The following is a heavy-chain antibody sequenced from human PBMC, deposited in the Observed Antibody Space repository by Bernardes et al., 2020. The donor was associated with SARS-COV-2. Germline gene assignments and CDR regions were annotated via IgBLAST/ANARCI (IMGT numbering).Heavy chain of an antibody. V-gene: IGHV3-48*02. Sequence: GGSLRLSCAASGFTFNNYAINWVRATPGKGLEWVSYINPGSSTILYADSVKGRFTISRDNAQKSLYLQMNSLRDEDTAVYYCAREPSRGYIPLDYWGQGTLVTVSS. D-gene: IGHD3-10*01. J-gene: IGHJ4*02. CDR1: GFTFNNYA. CDR2: INPGSSTI. CDR3: AREPSRGYIPLDY.